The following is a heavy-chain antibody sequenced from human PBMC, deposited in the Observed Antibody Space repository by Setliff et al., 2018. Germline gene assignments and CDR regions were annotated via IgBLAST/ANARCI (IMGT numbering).Heavy chain of an antibody. Sequence: PGGSLRLSCAASGFTFSSYGMHWVRQAPGKGLEWVAVIWYDGSNKYYADSVKGRFTISRDNSKNTLYLQMNSLRAEDTAVYYCAKGSSGWYGLPFDIWGQGTMVTVSS. CDR1: GFTFSSYG. D-gene: IGHD6-19*01. CDR2: IWYDGSNK. J-gene: IGHJ3*02. CDR3: AKGSSGWYGLPFDI. V-gene: IGHV3-33*06.